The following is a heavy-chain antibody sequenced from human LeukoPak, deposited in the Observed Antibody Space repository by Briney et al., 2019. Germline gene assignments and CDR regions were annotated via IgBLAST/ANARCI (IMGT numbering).Heavy chain of an antibody. CDR2: IYYSGST. Sequence: SETLSLTCTVSGGSISSGGYYWSWIRQHPGKGLEWIGYIYYSGSTYYNPSLKSRVTISVGTSKNQFSLKLSSVTAADTAVYYCGRRGVGCFGVYYYYVMTVGGKGTTVTVPS. CDR3: GRRGVGCFGVYYYYVMTV. CDR1: GGSISSGGYY. J-gene: IGHJ6*04. D-gene: IGHD3-16*01. V-gene: IGHV4-31*03.